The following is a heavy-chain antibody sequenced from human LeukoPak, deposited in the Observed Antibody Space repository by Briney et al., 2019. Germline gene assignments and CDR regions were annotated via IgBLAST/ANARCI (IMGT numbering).Heavy chain of an antibody. J-gene: IGHJ4*02. CDR3: ARDLHYGTGSYPLY. CDR2: SNSDGIIT. D-gene: IGHD3-10*01. CDR1: GFTFSDYW. Sequence: GGSLRLSCVTSGFTFSDYWMHWVRQAPGKGLVWVARSNSDGIITSYADSVKGRFTISSDNAKNTLYLQMNTLRVEDTAVYYCARDLHYGTGSYPLYWGQGTLVTVSS. V-gene: IGHV3-74*01.